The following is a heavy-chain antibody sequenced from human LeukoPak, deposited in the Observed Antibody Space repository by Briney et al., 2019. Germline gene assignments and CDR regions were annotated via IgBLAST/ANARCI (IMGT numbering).Heavy chain of an antibody. J-gene: IGHJ3*02. D-gene: IGHD3-3*01. CDR3: ARGAFGVLLSAFDI. CDR1: GGSISSYY. CDR2: IYYSGST. V-gene: IGHV4-59*08. Sequence: SETLSLTCTVSGGSISSYYWSWIRQPPGKGLEWIGYIYYSGSTNSNPSLKSRVIISVDTSKNQFSLKLSSVTAADTAVYWCARGAFGVLLSAFDIWGQGTMVTVSS.